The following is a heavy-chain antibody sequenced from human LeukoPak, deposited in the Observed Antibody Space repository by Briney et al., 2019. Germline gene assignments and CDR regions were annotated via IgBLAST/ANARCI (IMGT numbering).Heavy chain of an antibody. CDR2: ISSSSSYI. CDR3: GKDEGDHLEGRSHYTARTYDVFAI. Sequence: GGSLRLSCAASGFTFSSYSMNWVRQAPGKGLEWVSSISSSSSYIYYADSVKGRFTISRDNSKNTLYLQMNSLRAEDTAVYYCGKDEGDHLEGRSHYTARTYDVFAIWGQGTMVTVSS. D-gene: IGHD3-16*02. CDR1: GFTFSSYS. V-gene: IGHV3-21*01. J-gene: IGHJ3*02.